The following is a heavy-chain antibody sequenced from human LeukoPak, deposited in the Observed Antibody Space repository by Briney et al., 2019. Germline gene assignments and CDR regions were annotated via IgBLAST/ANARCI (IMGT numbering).Heavy chain of an antibody. Sequence: GSLRLSCLTSGFTFSTNAMSWVRQAPGKGLEWISGISGSGASTYYADSVTGRFTISRDNSRNTLYLQMNSLRGDDTAVYYCAKDVGKWESLHFFDYWGQGTLVTVSS. CDR2: ISGSGAST. CDR1: GFTFSTNA. V-gene: IGHV3-23*01. CDR3: AKDVGKWESLHFFDY. J-gene: IGHJ4*02. D-gene: IGHD1-26*01.